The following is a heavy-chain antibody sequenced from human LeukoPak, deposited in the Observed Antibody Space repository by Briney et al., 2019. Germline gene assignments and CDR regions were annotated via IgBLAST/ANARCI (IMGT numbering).Heavy chain of an antibody. J-gene: IGHJ3*02. Sequence: GASVKVSCKVSGYTLTELSMHWVRQAPGKGLEWMGGFDPEDGETIYAQKFQGRVTMTEDTSTDTAYMELSSLRSEDTAVYYCARPKGLVGATLDAFDIWGQGTMVTVSS. CDR3: ARPKGLVGATLDAFDI. CDR2: FDPEDGET. D-gene: IGHD1-26*01. CDR1: GYTLTELS. V-gene: IGHV1-24*01.